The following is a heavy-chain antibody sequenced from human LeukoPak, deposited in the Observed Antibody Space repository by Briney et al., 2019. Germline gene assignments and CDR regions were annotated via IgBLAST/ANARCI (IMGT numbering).Heavy chain of an antibody. CDR1: GFTFSSYW. V-gene: IGHV3-7*01. J-gene: IGHJ4*02. D-gene: IGHD3-22*01. CDR2: IKQDGSEK. Sequence: PGGSLRLSCAASGFTFSSYWMSWVRQAPGKGLEWVANIKQDGSEKYYVDSVKGRFTISRDNAKNSLYLQMNSLRAEDTAVYYCARYYYDSSGYPDYFDYWGQGTLVTVSS. CDR3: ARYYYDSSGYPDYFDY.